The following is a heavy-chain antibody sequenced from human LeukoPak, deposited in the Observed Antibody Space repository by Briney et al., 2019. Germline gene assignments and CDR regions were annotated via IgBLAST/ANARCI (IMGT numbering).Heavy chain of an antibody. V-gene: IGHV4-59*01. CDR1: GGSISSYY. Sequence: SETLSLTCTVSGGSISSYYWTWIRQPPGKGLEWLGYIYYSGSTNYNPSLKSRVTISVDTSKNQFSLKLSSVTAADTAVYYCARGGSLDYWGQGTLVTVSS. CDR3: ARGGSLDY. J-gene: IGHJ4*02. CDR2: IYYSGST.